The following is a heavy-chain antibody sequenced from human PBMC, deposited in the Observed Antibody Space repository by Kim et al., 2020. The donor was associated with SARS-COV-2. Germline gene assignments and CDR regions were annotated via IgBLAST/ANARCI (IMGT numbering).Heavy chain of an antibody. Sequence: GGSLRLSCAASGFTFSSYAMSWVRQAPGKGLEWVSAISGSGGSTYYADSVKGRCTISRDNSKNTLYLQMNGLRAEGTAVYYCAKPENGVYYDILTGYPIFDYWGQGTLVTVSS. D-gene: IGHD3-9*01. J-gene: IGHJ4*02. CDR3: AKPENGVYYDILTGYPIFDY. CDR1: GFTFSSYA. CDR2: ISGSGGST. V-gene: IGHV3-23*01.